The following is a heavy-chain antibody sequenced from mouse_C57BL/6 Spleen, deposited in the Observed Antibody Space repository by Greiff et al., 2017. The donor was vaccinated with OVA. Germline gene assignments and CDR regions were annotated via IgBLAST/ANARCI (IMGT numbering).Heavy chain of an antibody. Sequence: VQLQQSGAELVMPGASVKLSCKASGYTFTSYWMHWVKQRPGQGLEWIGEIDPSDSYTNYNQKFKGKSTLTVDKSSSTAYMQLSSLTSEDSAVYYCAGIGDYFDYWGQGTTLTVSS. J-gene: IGHJ2*01. CDR1: GYTFTSYW. CDR2: IDPSDSYT. V-gene: IGHV1-69*01. CDR3: AGIGDYFDY.